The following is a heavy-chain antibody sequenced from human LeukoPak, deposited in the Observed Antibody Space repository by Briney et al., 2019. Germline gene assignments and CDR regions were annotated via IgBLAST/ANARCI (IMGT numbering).Heavy chain of an antibody. CDR1: GFTFSSYA. CDR2: ISYDGSNK. Sequence: GGSLRLSCAASGFTFSSYAMHWVRQAPGKGLGWVAVISYDGSNKYYADSVKGRFTISRDNSKNTLYLQMNSLRAEDTAVYYCARDLDTMIVVVITTGGVDYWGQGTLVTVSS. CDR3: ARDLDTMIVVVITTGGVDY. D-gene: IGHD3-22*01. V-gene: IGHV3-30*04. J-gene: IGHJ4*02.